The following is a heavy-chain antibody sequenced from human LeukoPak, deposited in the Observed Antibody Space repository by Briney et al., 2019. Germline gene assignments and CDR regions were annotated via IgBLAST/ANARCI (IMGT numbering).Heavy chain of an antibody. D-gene: IGHD3-3*01. CDR2: ISSGGGST. CDR1: GIIFNRYD. J-gene: IGHJ6*03. V-gene: IGHV3-23*01. CDR3: AKPTYYDFWSGMDV. Sequence: GGSLRLSCVASGIIFNRYDMSWVRLGPGKGLEWVAAISSGGGSTYYTESVKGRFTISRDNSKNTLYLQMNSLRAEDTAVYYCAKPTYYDFWSGMDVWGKGTTVTVSS.